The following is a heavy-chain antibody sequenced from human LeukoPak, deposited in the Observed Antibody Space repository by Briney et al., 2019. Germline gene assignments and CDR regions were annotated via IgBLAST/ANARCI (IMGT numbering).Heavy chain of an antibody. D-gene: IGHD3-10*01. V-gene: IGHV4-39*01. CDR2: IYYSGST. J-gene: IGHJ4*02. Sequence: PSETLSLTCTVSSGSISSSGYYWGWIRQPPGKGLEWIGNIYYSGSTYYSPSLKSRVTISVDTSKNELSLKLSSVTAADTAVYYCARHQGFTSMVRGVIDYWGQGTLVTVSS. CDR1: SGSISSSGYY. CDR3: ARHQGFTSMVRGVIDY.